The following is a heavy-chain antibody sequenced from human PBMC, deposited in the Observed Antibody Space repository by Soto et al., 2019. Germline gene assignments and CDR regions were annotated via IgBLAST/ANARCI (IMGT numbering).Heavy chain of an antibody. Sequence: GGSLRLSCAASGFTFSSYWMSWVRQAPGRGLEWVANIKQDGSEKYYVDSVKGRFTISRDNAKNSLYLQMNSLRAEDTAVYYCVNYYYGMDVWGQGTTVTVSS. CDR3: VNYYYGMDV. CDR1: GFTFSSYW. CDR2: IKQDGSEK. J-gene: IGHJ6*02. V-gene: IGHV3-7*05.